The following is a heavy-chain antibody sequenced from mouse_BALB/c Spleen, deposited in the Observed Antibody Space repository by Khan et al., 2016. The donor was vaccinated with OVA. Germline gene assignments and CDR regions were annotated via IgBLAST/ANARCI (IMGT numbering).Heavy chain of an antibody. CDR1: GFTFSSFV. CDR2: ISSAATYT. Sequence: EVELVESGGGLVEPGGSLKLSCAASGFTFSSFVMSWVRQTPEKRLEGVATISSAATYTYYPDIVKGRFTISRDNAKNTLYLQMNSARSAETAIYDCTNGNYGWFAYWGQGTLVTVST. J-gene: IGHJ3*01. D-gene: IGHD2-1*01. V-gene: IGHV5-9-1*01. CDR3: TNGNYGWFAY.